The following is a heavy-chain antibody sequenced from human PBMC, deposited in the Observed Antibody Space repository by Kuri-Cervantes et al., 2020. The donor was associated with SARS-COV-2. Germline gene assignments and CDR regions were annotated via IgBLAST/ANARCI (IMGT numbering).Heavy chain of an antibody. D-gene: IGHD3-16*01. CDR3: ARWVGAFSYGSF. CDR2: ISDSGTT. CDR1: NYTIKSSFY. Sequence: SETLSLTCGVFNYTIKSSFYWAWIRQAPGRGLEWIGSISDSGTTHYNPSLRGRVLMSVDTTMNTFSLTLRSVAASETAIYYCARWVGAFSYGSFWGRGIQVTVSS. J-gene: IGHJ4*02. V-gene: IGHV4-38-2*01.